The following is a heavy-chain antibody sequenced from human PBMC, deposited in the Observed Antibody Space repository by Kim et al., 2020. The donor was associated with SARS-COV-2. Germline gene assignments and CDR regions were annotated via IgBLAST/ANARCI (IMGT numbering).Heavy chain of an antibody. D-gene: IGHD3-9*01. J-gene: IGHJ4*02. V-gene: IGHV4-59*01. CDR2: LFYTGGT. CDR1: GASISGYY. CDR3: AKGEGRTGSDY. Sequence: SETLSLTCTVSGASISGYYWSWIRQPPGEGLEWIGYLFYTGGTNYHPSLKSRVTISLDTSRNQFSLKLNSVTAADTAVYYCAKGEGRTGSDYWGPGTLVTVSS.